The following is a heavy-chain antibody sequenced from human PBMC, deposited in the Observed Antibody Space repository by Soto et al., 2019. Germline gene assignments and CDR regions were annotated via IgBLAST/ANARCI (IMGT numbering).Heavy chain of an antibody. CDR2: INHSGST. Sequence: QVQLQQWGAGLLNPSETLSLTCAVYGGSFSGYYWSWIRQPPGKGLEWIGEINHSGSTNYNPSLKSLVTISVDTSKNQFSLKLSSVTAADTAVYYCARGGCSSTSFYPVNYFDYWGQGTMVTVSS. D-gene: IGHD2-2*01. J-gene: IGHJ4*02. CDR1: GGSFSGYY. CDR3: ARGGCSSTSFYPVNYFDY. V-gene: IGHV4-34*01.